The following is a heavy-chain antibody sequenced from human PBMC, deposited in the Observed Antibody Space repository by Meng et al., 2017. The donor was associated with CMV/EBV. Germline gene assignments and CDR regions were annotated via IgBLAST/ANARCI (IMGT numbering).Heavy chain of an antibody. CDR1: GYPFTPYG. Sequence: KASGYPFTPYGLSWVRQAPGQGLEWMGWISAYNGNTNYAQKYQGRVTMTTDSPTTTAYMELRSLRSDDTAVYYCARDSVAVRPGWFDPWGQGTLVTVSS. V-gene: IGHV1-18*01. CDR3: ARDSVAVRPGWFDP. D-gene: IGHD6-6*01. CDR2: ISAYNGNT. J-gene: IGHJ5*02.